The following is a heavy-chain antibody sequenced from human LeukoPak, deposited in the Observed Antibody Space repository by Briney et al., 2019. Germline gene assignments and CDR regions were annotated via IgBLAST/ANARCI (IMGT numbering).Heavy chain of an antibody. J-gene: IGHJ6*03. CDR1: GFTFSSYA. Sequence: HPGGSLRLSCAASGFTFSSYAMHWVRQAPGKGLEWVAVISYDGSNKYYADSVKGRFTISRDNSKNTLYLQMNSLRAEDTAVYYCARDGLREQYLYYYVDVWGKGTTVTVSS. CDR2: ISYDGSNK. D-gene: IGHD4-11*01. CDR3: ARDGLREQYLYYYVDV. V-gene: IGHV3-30-3*01.